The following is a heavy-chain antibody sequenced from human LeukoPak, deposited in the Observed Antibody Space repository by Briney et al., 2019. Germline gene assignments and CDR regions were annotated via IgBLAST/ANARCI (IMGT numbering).Heavy chain of an antibody. J-gene: IGHJ3*02. CDR3: ARVGVGAYDAFDI. V-gene: IGHV4-31*03. Sequence: SETLSLTCTVSGGSISSGGYYWSWIRQHPGKGLEWIGYIYYSGSTYYNPSLKSRVTISVDTSKNQFSLKLSSVTAADTAVYYCARVGVGAYDAFDIWGQGTMVTVSS. CDR2: IYYSGST. CDR1: GGSISSGGYY. D-gene: IGHD1-26*01.